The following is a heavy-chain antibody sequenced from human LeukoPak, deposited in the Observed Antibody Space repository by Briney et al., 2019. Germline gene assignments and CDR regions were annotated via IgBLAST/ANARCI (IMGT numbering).Heavy chain of an antibody. J-gene: IGHJ3*02. CDR1: GFTFSSYG. CDR3: ARDETYPDAFDI. D-gene: IGHD2-2*01. V-gene: IGHV3-30*02. Sequence: AGGSLRLSCTASGFTFSSYGMHWVRQAPGKGLEWVAFIRYDGSNNYYADSVKGRFTISRDNSKNTLYLQMNSLRAEDTAVYYCARDETYPDAFDIWGQGTMVTVSS. CDR2: IRYDGSNN.